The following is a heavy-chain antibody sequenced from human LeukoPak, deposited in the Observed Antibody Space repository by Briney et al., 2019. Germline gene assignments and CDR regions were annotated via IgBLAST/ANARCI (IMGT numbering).Heavy chain of an antibody. CDR3: ARGWYNFDY. D-gene: IGHD6-19*01. J-gene: IGHJ4*02. Sequence: EAGGSLRLSCTASGFTFSDCDMDWFRQAPGKGLEWVSSISYRTSHIYYADSVKGRFTISRDNSKNTLYLQMNSLRAEDTAVYYCARGWYNFDYWGQGTRVTVSS. CDR1: GFTFSDCD. V-gene: IGHV3-21*04. CDR2: ISYRTSHI.